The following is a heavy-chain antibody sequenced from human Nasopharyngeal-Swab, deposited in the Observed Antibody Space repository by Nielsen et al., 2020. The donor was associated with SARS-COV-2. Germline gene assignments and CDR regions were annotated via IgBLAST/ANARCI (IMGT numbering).Heavy chain of an antibody. CDR2: ISSSSSYT. J-gene: IGHJ4*02. CDR3: AKDDCSGGSCRFDY. V-gene: IGHV3-11*03. D-gene: IGHD2-15*01. Sequence: GESLKISCAASGFTFSDYYMSWIRQAPGKGLEWVSYISSSSSYTNYADSVKGRFTISRDNSKNTLYLQMNSLRAEDTAVYYCAKDDCSGGSCRFDYWGQGTLVTVSS. CDR1: GFTFSDYY.